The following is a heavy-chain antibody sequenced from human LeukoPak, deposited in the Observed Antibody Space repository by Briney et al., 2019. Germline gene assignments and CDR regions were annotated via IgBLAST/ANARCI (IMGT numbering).Heavy chain of an antibody. CDR2: INDSGST. CDR1: GGSFSGYY. Sequence: SETLSLTCAVYGGSFSGYYWSWIRQPPGKGLEWIGEINDSGSTNYNPSLKSRVTISVDTSKNQFSLKLSSVTAADTAVYYCAREEENWFDPWGQGTLVTVSS. CDR3: AREEENWFDP. V-gene: IGHV4-34*01. J-gene: IGHJ5*02.